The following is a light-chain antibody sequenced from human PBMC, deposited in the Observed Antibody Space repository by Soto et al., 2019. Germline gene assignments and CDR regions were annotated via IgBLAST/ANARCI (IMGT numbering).Light chain of an antibody. CDR2: AAS. CDR1: QGIRED. J-gene: IGKJ2*01. Sequence: AIQMTQSPSSLSASVGDRVTITCRASQGIREDLGWYQQKPGKAPKVLISAASKLESGVPLRFSGSGSGTDFTLTISSLQPEDVATYYCLQDYTFPYTFGQGTKLEIK. CDR3: LQDYTFPYT. V-gene: IGKV1-6*01.